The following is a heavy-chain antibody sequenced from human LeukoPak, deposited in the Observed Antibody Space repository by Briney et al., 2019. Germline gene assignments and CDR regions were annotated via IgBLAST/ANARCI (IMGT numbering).Heavy chain of an antibody. J-gene: IGHJ3*02. CDR3: ARAIVVVPAAITAFDI. CDR1: GYTFTSYG. Sequence: GASVKVSCKASGYTFTSYGISWVRQAPGQGLEWMGWISAYNGNTNYAQKLQGRVTMTTDTSTSTAYMELRSLRSDDTAVYYCARAIVVVPAAITAFDIWGQGTMVTVSS. V-gene: IGHV1-18*01. D-gene: IGHD2-2*01. CDR2: ISAYNGNT.